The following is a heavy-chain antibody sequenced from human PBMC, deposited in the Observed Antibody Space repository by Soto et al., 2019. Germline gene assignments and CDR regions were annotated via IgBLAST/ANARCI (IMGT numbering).Heavy chain of an antibody. Sequence: ASETLSLTCAVSGGSISGGGFSWSWIQQPPGKGLEWIGYILHTGGTQYNPSLKSRVSMSVDKSKNQFSLHLTSVTAADTAVYYCARLQFGEGFDYWGQGALVTVSS. CDR2: ILHTGGT. CDR3: ARLQFGEGFDY. CDR1: GGSISGGGFS. V-gene: IGHV4-30-2*01. D-gene: IGHD3-10*01. J-gene: IGHJ4*02.